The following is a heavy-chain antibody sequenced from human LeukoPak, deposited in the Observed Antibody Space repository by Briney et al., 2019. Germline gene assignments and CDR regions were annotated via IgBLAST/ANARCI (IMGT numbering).Heavy chain of an antibody. D-gene: IGHD6-6*01. V-gene: IGHV1-69*17. CDR1: GGTFISYA. CDR3: ARGVAAREDYYYYGMDV. CDR2: IIPIFGIA. Sequence: SVKVSCKASGGTFISYAISWVRQAPGQGLEWMGGIIPIFGIANYAQKFQGRVTITADKSTSTAYMELSSLRSEDTAVYYCARGVAAREDYYYYGMDVWGQGTTVTVSS. J-gene: IGHJ6*02.